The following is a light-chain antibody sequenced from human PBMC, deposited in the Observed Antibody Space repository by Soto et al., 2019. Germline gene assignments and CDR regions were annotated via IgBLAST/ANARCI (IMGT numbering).Light chain of an antibody. CDR3: QKYDRAPLA. CDR2: AAS. V-gene: IGKV1-27*01. J-gene: IGKJ4*01. CDR1: HDINIY. Sequence: DVQMTQSPSSLSASVGDRVTITCRAGHDINIYLAWYQQKPGKVPELLIDAASILQTGVPSRFRGSGPGTDFTLTISSLQPEDVATYYCQKYDRAPLAFGGGTKVEIK.